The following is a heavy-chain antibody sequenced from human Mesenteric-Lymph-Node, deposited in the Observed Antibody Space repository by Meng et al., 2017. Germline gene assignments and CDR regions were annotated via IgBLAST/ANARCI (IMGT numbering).Heavy chain of an antibody. J-gene: IGHJ4*02. D-gene: IGHD3-10*01. CDR3: AREVYGSGTSDY. Sequence: SETLSLTCTVSGYSISSGYYWGWIRQPPGKGLEWIGSIYHSGSTSYNPSLKSRVTISVDASKNRFSLKLSSVTAADTALYYCAREVYGSGTSDYWGQGTLVTVSS. CDR1: GYSISSGYY. V-gene: IGHV4-38-2*02. CDR2: IYHSGST.